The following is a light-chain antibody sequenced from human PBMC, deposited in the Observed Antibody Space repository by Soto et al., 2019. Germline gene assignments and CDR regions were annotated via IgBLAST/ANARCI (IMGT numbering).Light chain of an antibody. CDR2: GVS. CDR1: SSDVGGYNY. V-gene: IGLV2-14*01. CDR3: ISYTTSVTYV. Sequence: QSVLTQPASVSGSPGQSITISCTGTSSDVGGYNYVSWYQQHPGKAPKLMISGVSNRPSGVSNRFSGSKSGSTASLTISGLQTEDEADYYCISYTTSVTYVFGTGTKVTVL. J-gene: IGLJ1*01.